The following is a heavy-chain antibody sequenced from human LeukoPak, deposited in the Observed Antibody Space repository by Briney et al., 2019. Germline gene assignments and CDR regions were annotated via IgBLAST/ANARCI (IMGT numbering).Heavy chain of an antibody. CDR3: AELGITMIGGV. CDR2: IRSKAYGGTA. Sequence: GGSLRLSCTGSGFIFGDYAMNWVRQAPGKGLEWVGVIRSKAYGGTAEYAASVKGRFTISRDNAKNSLYLQMNSLRAEDTAVYYCAELGITMIGGVWGKGTTVTVSS. D-gene: IGHD3-10*02. J-gene: IGHJ6*04. V-gene: IGHV3-49*04. CDR1: GFIFGDYA.